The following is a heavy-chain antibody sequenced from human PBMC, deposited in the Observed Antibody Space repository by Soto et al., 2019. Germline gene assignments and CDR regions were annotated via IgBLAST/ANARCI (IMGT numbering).Heavy chain of an antibody. CDR3: ARQRGNYFDY. D-gene: IGHD3-10*01. CDR1: GDSISTFY. J-gene: IGHJ4*02. Sequence: TSETLSLTCTVSGDSISTFYWSWIRQPPGKGLEWIGYINYTGSTNYNPSLKSRVTMSVDTSKKQFSLKLTSVTAADTAVYYCARQRGNYFDYWGQGSLVTVSS. V-gene: IGHV4-59*01. CDR2: INYTGST.